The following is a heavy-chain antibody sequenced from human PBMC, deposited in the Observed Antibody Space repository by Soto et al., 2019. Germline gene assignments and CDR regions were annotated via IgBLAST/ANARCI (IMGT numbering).Heavy chain of an antibody. CDR3: ARVSIVVVTAIDAFHS. V-gene: IGHV1-2*02. CDR2: INPNSGGT. CDR1: GYTFTGYY. J-gene: IGHJ3*02. D-gene: IGHD2-21*02. Sequence: QVQLVPSGAEVKKPGASVKVSCKASGYTFTGYYMHWVRQAPGQGLEWMGWINPNSGGTNYAQKFQGRVSMTRDTSIRTADRELSRLRSDATAVYYCARVSIVVVTAIDAFHSWGQGTMVTVSS.